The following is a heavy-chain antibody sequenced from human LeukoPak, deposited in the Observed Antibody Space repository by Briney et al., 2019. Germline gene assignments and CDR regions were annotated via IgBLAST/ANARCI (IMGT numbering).Heavy chain of an antibody. J-gene: IGHJ4*02. CDR2: VFYGGGT. CDR3: ARDEVGATSE. V-gene: IGHV4-59*01. Sequence: SETLSLTCTVSADSISNYYWSWIRQPPGKGLEWIGYVFYGGGTKYNPSLKSPVTISLDTSKNQFSLKLSSVTAADTAVYYCARDEVGATSEWGQGTLVTVSS. CDR1: ADSISNYY. D-gene: IGHD1-26*01.